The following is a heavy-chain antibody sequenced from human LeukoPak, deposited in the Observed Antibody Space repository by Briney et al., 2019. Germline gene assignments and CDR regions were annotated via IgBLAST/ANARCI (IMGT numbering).Heavy chain of an antibody. D-gene: IGHD3-10*01. Sequence: PGGSLRLSCAASGFTFSSYAMSWVRQAPGKGLEWVSAISGSGGGTYYADSVKGRFTISRDNSKNTLYLQMNSLRAEDTAVYYCAKGGRVALWFGTNWFDPWSQGTLVTVSS. J-gene: IGHJ5*02. CDR1: GFTFSSYA. CDR3: AKGGRVALWFGTNWFDP. V-gene: IGHV3-23*01. CDR2: ISGSGGGT.